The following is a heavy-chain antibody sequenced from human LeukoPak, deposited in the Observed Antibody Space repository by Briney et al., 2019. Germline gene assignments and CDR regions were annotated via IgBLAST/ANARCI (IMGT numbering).Heavy chain of an antibody. CDR2: IRDSGGST. D-gene: IGHD6-19*01. CDR3: AKSIAVTGRGFDR. J-gene: IGHJ5*02. CDR1: GFTFSSYA. V-gene: IGHV3-23*01. Sequence: GGSLRLSCAASGFTFSSYAMSWVRQPPRRGGEGVSGIRDSGGSTYYEDSVKGRFTISRDTSENTLSLQMNSLRAEDTAVYYCAKSIAVTGRGFDRWGQRSLATVSS.